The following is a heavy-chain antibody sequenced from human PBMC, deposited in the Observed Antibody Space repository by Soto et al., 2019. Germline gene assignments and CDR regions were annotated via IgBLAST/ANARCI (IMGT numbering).Heavy chain of an antibody. D-gene: IGHD1-26*01. CDR2: ISSSGSYT. V-gene: IGHV3-11*06. J-gene: IGHJ4*02. CDR1: GFAFSHYS. CDR3: ASEQSGRRALDS. Sequence: QVQLVESGGGLVKAGESLRLSCAGSGFAFSHYSMTWIRQAPGKGLEWVSYISSSGSYTNYADSLQGRFIVSRDSAGNSTIPQIHRLSADGTAVYYCASEQSGRRALDSWGQGTLVTVSS.